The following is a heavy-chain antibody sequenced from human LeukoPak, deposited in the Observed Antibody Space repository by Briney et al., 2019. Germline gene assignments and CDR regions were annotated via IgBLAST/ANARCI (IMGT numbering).Heavy chain of an antibody. J-gene: IGHJ4*02. Sequence: GESLKLFCKGSGFSFTSYWFGWMRQMPGKGLEWMGLIYPADSDTRYSPSFQRQVTISADRSISTAYLQWSSLKASDTAMYYCARFWTGYSDYWGQGTLVTVSS. CDR3: ARFWTGYSDY. V-gene: IGHV5-51*01. D-gene: IGHD3/OR15-3a*01. CDR1: GFSFTSYW. CDR2: IYPADSDT.